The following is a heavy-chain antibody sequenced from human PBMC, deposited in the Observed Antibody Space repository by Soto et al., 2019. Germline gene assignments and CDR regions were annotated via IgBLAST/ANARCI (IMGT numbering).Heavy chain of an antibody. CDR3: ASGLCGSSTSCNNHNYYYGMDV. J-gene: IGHJ6*02. Sequence: ASVKVSCKASGYTFTSYGISWVRQAPGQGLEWMGWISAYNGNTNYAQKLQGRVTMTTDTSTSTAYMELRSLRSDDTAVYYCASGLCGSSTSCNNHNYYYGMDVWGQGTTVTVSS. CDR1: GYTFTSYG. V-gene: IGHV1-18*04. CDR2: ISAYNGNT. D-gene: IGHD2-2*01.